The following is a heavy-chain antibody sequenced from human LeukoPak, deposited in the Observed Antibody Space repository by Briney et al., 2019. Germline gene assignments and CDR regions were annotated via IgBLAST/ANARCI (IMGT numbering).Heavy chain of an antibody. Sequence: GGSLRLSCAASGFTFSNYWMSWVRQAPGKGLEWVANIKQDGSERYYVDSVKGRFTISRDNAKNSLYLQMNSLRAEDTAVYYCARYGGSYYFDNWGQGTLVTVSS. J-gene: IGHJ4*02. CDR2: IKQDGSER. D-gene: IGHD1-26*01. V-gene: IGHV3-7*01. CDR3: ARYGGSYYFDN. CDR1: GFTFSNYW.